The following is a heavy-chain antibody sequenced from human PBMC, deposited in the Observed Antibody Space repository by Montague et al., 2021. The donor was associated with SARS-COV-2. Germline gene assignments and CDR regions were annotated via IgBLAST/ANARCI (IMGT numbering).Heavy chain of an antibody. Sequence: SETLSLTCSVSNYFISSVYYCGWIRQYPGKGLQWIVCFSHSGDTYYNPSLKSRVTMSVDTSKNQYSLKMRSLTASEEAVYYCSRESVGRWFGDLWIDYWGQETLVTVSS. D-gene: IGHD3-10*01. CDR1: NYFISSVYY. CDR3: SRESVGRWFGDLWIDY. J-gene: IGHJ4*02. V-gene: IGHV4-38-2*02. CDR2: FSHSGDT.